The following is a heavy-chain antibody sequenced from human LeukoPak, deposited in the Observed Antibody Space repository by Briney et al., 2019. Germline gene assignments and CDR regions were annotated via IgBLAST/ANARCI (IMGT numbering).Heavy chain of an antibody. CDR2: ISRSSAAM. D-gene: IGHD1-26*01. Sequence: GGSLRLSCAASGFTFSDSSMNWVRQAPGRGLEWVSYISRSSAAMYYADSVKGRFTISRDNAKNPLYLQMNSLRDEDTAMYYCARDLISGAYTFDYWGQGTLVTVSS. CDR1: GFTFSDSS. J-gene: IGHJ4*02. CDR3: ARDLISGAYTFDY. V-gene: IGHV3-48*02.